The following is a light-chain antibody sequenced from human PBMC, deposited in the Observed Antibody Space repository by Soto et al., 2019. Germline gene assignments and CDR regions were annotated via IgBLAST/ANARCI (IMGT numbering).Light chain of an antibody. Sequence: IVLSQSPATLSVSPGERATLSCRASQSVSSNLAWYQQKPGQAPRLLIYDASTRATGIPARFSGSGSGTEFTLTIGSLQSEDFAVYYCQQYKNWPRTFGQGTKVDIK. V-gene: IGKV3-15*01. CDR1: QSVSSN. CDR2: DAS. J-gene: IGKJ1*01. CDR3: QQYKNWPRT.